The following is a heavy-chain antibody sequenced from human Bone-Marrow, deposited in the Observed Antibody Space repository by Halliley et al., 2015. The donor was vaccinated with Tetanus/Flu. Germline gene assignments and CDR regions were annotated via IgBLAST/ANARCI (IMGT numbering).Heavy chain of an antibody. CDR2: IYPGDSDT. J-gene: IGHJ4*02. CDR3: LRRRGGAWYFDF. D-gene: IGHD6-19*01. Sequence: QLVQSGAEVRKSGESLKISCKGSGYSFSNHWIAWVRQRPGRGLEWMGIIYPGDSDTSYSPPFEVQVTMSADKSANTAYLHWKALKAWDTAVYYCLRRRGGAWYFDFWGQGTLVTVSS. CDR1: GYSFSNHW. V-gene: IGHV5-51*03.